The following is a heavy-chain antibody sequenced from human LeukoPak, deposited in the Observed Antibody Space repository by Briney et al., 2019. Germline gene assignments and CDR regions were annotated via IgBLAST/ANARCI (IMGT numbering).Heavy chain of an antibody. CDR2: FDPDPEDGGT. Sequence: ASVKVSCKLSGHSLSELCTHWVRQAPGKGLEWMGSFDPDPEDGGTLYSQTFQGRITMTKDTSTGTASLEVISLRSEDTAIYYCAIGRSHYPLECWGQGTLVTVSS. V-gene: IGHV1-24*01. D-gene: IGHD1-26*01. J-gene: IGHJ4*02. CDR3: AIGRSHYPLEC. CDR1: GHSLSELC.